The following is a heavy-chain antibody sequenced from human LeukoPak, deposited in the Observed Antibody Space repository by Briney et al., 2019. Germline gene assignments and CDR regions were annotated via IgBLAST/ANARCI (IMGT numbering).Heavy chain of an antibody. V-gene: IGHV3-23*01. J-gene: IGHJ4*02. D-gene: IGHD5-24*01. Sequence: GGSLRLSCAASGFTFSSYAMSWVRQAPGKGLEWVSAISGSGGSTYYADSVKGRFTISRDNPKDTLFLQMKSLRVEDTAVYYCAGGRWLHLPHYWGQGTLVTVSS. CDR3: AGGRWLHLPHY. CDR2: ISGSGGST. CDR1: GFTFSSYA.